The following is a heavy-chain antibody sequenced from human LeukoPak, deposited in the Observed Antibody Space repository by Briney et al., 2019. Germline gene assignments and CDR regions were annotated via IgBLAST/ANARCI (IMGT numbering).Heavy chain of an antibody. CDR1: GFTFSSYG. V-gene: IGHV3-30*03. D-gene: IGHD2-2*02. J-gene: IGHJ6*02. CDR3: ARDIVVVPAAIEYYYYYGMDV. CDR2: ISNDGSNK. Sequence: PGGSLRLSCAASGFTFSSYGMQWVRQAPGKGLEWVADISNDGSNKYYADSVKGRFTISRDNSKNTLYLQMNSLRAEDTAVYYCARDIVVVPAAIEYYYYYGMDVWGQGTTVTVSS.